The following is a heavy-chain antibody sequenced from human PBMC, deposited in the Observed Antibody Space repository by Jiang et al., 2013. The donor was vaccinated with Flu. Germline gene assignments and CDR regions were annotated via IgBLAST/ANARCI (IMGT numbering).Heavy chain of an antibody. CDR1: GFTFSGSA. J-gene: IGHJ4*02. CDR3: TTLAYSSSW. D-gene: IGHD6-13*01. CDR2: IRSKANSYAT. V-gene: IGHV3-73*01. Sequence: VQLLESGGGLVQPGGSLKLSCAASGFTFSGSAMHWVRQASGKGLEWVGRIRSKANSYATAYAASVKGRFTISRDDSKNTAYLQMNSLKTEDTAVYYCTTLAYSSSWWGQGTLVTVSS.